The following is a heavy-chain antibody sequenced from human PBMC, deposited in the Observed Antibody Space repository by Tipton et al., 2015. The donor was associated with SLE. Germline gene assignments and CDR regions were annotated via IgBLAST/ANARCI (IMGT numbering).Heavy chain of an antibody. CDR2: ISAYNGNT. CDR1: GYTFTSYG. V-gene: IGHV1-18*01. CDR3: ARDPDSMIVMVRDAFDI. J-gene: IGHJ3*02. Sequence: QSGAEVKKPGASVKVSCKASGYTFTSYGISWVRQAPGQGLEWMGWISAYNGNTNYAQKLQGRVTMTTDTSTSTAYMELRSLRSEDTAVYYCARDPDSMIVMVRDAFDIWGQGTMVTVSS. D-gene: IGHD3-22*01.